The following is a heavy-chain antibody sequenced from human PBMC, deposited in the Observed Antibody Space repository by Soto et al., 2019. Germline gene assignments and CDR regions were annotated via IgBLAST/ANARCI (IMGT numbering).Heavy chain of an antibody. CDR2: IYFSGST. V-gene: IGHV4-30-4*01. J-gene: IGHJ4*02. D-gene: IGHD1-26*01. CDR1: GGSISSGNFY. Sequence: VQLQESGPGLVRPSETLSLTCTVSGGSISSGNFYWSWIRQPPGKGLEWIGYIYFSGSTSYSPSLKSRLTISLNTSNNQFSLQLTSVNAADTAVYYCAHDSHGGNTYFDLWGQGALVTVSS. CDR3: AHDSHGGNTYFDL.